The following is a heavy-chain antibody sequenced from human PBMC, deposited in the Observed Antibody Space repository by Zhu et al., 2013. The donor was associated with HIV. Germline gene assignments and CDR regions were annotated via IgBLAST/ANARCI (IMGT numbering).Heavy chain of an antibody. V-gene: IGHV1-46*01. Sequence: VQLVQSGAEVKKPGASVKVSCKASGYTFTSYYMHWVRQAPGQGLEWMGIINPSGGSTSYAQKFQGRVTMTRDTSTSTVYMELSSLRSEDTAVYYCARGHIVVVPAEDYFDYWGQGTLVTVSS. CDR1: GYTFTSYY. CDR2: INPSGGST. D-gene: IGHD2-2*01. CDR3: ARGHIVVVPAEDYFDY. J-gene: IGHJ4*02.